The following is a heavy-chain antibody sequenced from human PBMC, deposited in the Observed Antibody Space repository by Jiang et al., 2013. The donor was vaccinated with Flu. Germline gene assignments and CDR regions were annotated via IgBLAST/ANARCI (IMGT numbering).Heavy chain of an antibody. CDR3: ARQTVGYCSSSTPRCYYGMDV. V-gene: IGHV5-51*01. J-gene: IGHJ6*02. D-gene: IGHD2-2*01. Sequence: GAEVKKPGESLKISCKGSGYSFTSYWIGWVRQKPGKGLESMGIIYPGDSDTKYSPSFQGQVTFSADKSTSTAYLHWSSLKASDAAMYYCARQTVGYCSSSTPRCYYGMDVWGQGTTVIVS. CDR1: GYSFTSYW. CDR2: IYPGDSDT.